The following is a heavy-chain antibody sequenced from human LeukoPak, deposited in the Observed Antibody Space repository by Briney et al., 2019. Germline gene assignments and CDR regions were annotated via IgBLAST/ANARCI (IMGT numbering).Heavy chain of an antibody. CDR3: ARGVEPLAANTLAY. V-gene: IGHV3-53*01. J-gene: IGHJ4*02. CDR1: GVTFITND. Sequence: GGSLRLSCAASGVTFITNDMTWVRQAPGKGLEWGSVLYSDGNTKYSDSVQGRFTISRDHSKNTLYLEMNSLSPDDTAVYYCARGVEPLAANTLAYWGQGTLVTVSS. D-gene: IGHD1-14*01. CDR2: LYSDGNT.